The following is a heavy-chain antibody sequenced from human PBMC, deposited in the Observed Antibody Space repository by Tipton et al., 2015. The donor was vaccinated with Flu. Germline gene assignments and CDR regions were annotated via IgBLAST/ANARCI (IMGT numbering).Heavy chain of an antibody. V-gene: IGHV4-4*07. Sequence: TLSLTCTVSGGSISSYYWSWIRQPAGKGLEWIGRIYTSGSTNYNPSLKSRVTMSVDTSKNQFSLKLSSVTAADTAVYYCARRPRYYYGSGSCYFDYWGQGTLVTVSS. CDR2: IYTSGST. CDR3: ARRPRYYYGSGSCYFDY. D-gene: IGHD3-10*01. CDR1: GGSISSYY. J-gene: IGHJ4*02.